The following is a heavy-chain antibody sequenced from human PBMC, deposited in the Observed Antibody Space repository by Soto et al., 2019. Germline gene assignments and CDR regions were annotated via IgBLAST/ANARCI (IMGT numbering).Heavy chain of an antibody. D-gene: IGHD2-2*03. CDR3: AREGNLGRWIQPLDS. CDR1: GGSMISYY. CDR2: IYYNGNT. Sequence: SETLSLTCTVSGGSMISYYWSWIRQPPGKGLEWIGNIYYNGNTKYSPSLKSRVTMSVDTSKNHFSLKLISVTTADTAVYFCAREGNLGRWIQPLDSWGQGTLVTVSS. J-gene: IGHJ4*02. V-gene: IGHV4-59*01.